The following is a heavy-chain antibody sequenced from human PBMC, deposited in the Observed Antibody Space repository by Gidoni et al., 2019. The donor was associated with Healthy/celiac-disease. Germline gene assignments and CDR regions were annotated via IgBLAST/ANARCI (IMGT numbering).Heavy chain of an antibody. CDR3: ARGFNYFDY. CDR2: ISSSSSTI. CDR1: GFTFSSYS. Sequence: EVKLVESGGGLVPPGGSLSLSCAASGFTFSSYSMNWVRQAPGKGLEWVSYISSSSSTIYYGDSVKGRFTISRDNAKNSLYLQMNSLRAEDTAVYYCARGFNYFDYWGQGTLVTVSS. J-gene: IGHJ4*02. V-gene: IGHV3-48*01.